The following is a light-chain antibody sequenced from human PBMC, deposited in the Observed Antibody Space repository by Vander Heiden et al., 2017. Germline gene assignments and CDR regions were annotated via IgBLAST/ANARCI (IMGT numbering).Light chain of an antibody. V-gene: IGKV1-39*01. J-gene: IGKJ4*01. CDR1: QSISSY. CDR3: QQSYSTPRT. CDR2: AAS. Sequence: DIPMSPSPSSLSASVGDRVTITCRASQSISSYLNWYQQKPGKAPKLLIYAASSLQSGVPSRFSGSGSGTDFTLTISSLQPEDFATYYCQQSYSTPRTFGGGTKVEIK.